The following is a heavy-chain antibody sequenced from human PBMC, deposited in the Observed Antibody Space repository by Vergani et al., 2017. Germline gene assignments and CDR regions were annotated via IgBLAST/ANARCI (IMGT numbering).Heavy chain of an antibody. Sequence: VQLLESGGGLAQPGGSLRLSCAASGFTFSSYGMHWVRQAPGKGLEWVAVIWYDGSNKYYADSVKGRFTISRDNSKNTLYLQMNSLRAEDTAVYYCARVGSNYASYYYYYMDVWGKGTTVTVSS. V-gene: IGHV3-33*01. J-gene: IGHJ6*03. CDR3: ARVGSNYASYYYYYMDV. CDR2: IWYDGSNK. D-gene: IGHD4-11*01. CDR1: GFTFSSYG.